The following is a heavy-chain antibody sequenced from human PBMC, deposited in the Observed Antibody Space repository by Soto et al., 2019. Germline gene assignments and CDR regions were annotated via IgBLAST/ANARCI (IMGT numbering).Heavy chain of an antibody. CDR3: AHRRMNYDIITGYYQKWFDP. CDR2: IYADDDK. CDR1: GFSLSTSGVG. D-gene: IGHD3-9*01. Sequence: QITLKESGPTLVKPTQTLTLTCSFSGFSLSTSGVGVGWIRQPPGKALEWLAVIYADDDKRYNPSLKRRLTIAKDTSKNHVVLTLPNMDPVDTGTSYCAHRRMNYDIITGYYQKWFDPWGQGTLVTVSS. J-gene: IGHJ5*02. V-gene: IGHV2-5*02.